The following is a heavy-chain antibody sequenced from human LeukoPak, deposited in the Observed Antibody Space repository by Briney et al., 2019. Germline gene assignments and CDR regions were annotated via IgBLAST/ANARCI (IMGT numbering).Heavy chain of an antibody. Sequence: ASVKVSCKASGYTFTSYDINWVRQATGQGPEWMGWMNPNSGNTGYAQKFQGRVTMTRNTSISTAYMELSSLRSGDTAVYYCARGSGQYSSGWYREDYGMDVWGQGTTVTVSS. CDR2: MNPNSGNT. CDR3: ARGSGQYSSGWYREDYGMDV. D-gene: IGHD6-19*01. V-gene: IGHV1-8*01. J-gene: IGHJ6*02. CDR1: GYTFTSYD.